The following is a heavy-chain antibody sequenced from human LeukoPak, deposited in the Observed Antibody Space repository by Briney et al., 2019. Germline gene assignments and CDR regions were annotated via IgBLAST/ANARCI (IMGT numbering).Heavy chain of an antibody. CDR1: GGSISSYY. V-gene: IGHV4-59*01. CDR2: IYYSGST. CDR3: ARGGTYCSSTSCPRGLYYYYGMDV. D-gene: IGHD2-2*01. Sequence: TSETLSLTCTVSGGSISSYYWSWIRQPPGKGLEWIGYIYYSGSTNYNPSLKSRVTISVDTSKNQFSLKLSSVTAADTAVYYCARGGTYCSSTSCPRGLYYYYGMDVWGQGTTVTVSS. J-gene: IGHJ6*02.